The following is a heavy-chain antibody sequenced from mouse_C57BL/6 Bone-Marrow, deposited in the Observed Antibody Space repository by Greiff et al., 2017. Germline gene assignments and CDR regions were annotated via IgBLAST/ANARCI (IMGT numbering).Heavy chain of an antibody. V-gene: IGHV1-66*01. CDR2: IYPGSGNT. CDR3: ARGNLLLRGDY. Sequence: QVQLQQSGPELVKPGASVKISCKASGYSFTSYYIHWVKQRPGQGLEWIGWIYPGSGNTKYNEKFKGKATLTADTSSSTAYMQLSSLTSEDSAVYYCARGNLLLRGDYWGQGTSVTVSS. D-gene: IGHD1-1*01. J-gene: IGHJ4*01. CDR1: GYSFTSYY.